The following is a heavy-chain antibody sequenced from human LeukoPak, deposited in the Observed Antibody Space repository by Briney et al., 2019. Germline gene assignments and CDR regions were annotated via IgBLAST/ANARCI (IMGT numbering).Heavy chain of an antibody. CDR1: GFTFSSYW. CDR2: IKQDGSEK. Sequence: GGSLRLSCAASGFTFSSYWMSWVRQAPGKGLEWVANIKQDGSEKYYVDSVKGRFTISRDKAKNSLYLQMNSLRAKDTAVYYCARNRLDRGYDFGGVEYFDYWGQGTLVTVSS. CDR3: ARNRLDRGYDFGGVEYFDY. J-gene: IGHJ4*02. V-gene: IGHV3-7*01. D-gene: IGHD5-12*01.